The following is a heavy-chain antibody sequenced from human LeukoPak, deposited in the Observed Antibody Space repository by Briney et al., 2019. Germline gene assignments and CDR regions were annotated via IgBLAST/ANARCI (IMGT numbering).Heavy chain of an antibody. CDR3: ARLGGNSEVGGALED. CDR2: INKDGSEK. J-gene: IGHJ4*02. CDR1: CFTITYPC. V-gene: IGHV3-7*03. Sequence: PGGSLRLSCSASCFTITYPCTKWLRQAPGKGLEWVANINKDGSEKNYVDSVKGRFTISRDNAKNSLFLQMTSLRAEDTAFYYCARLGGNSEVGGALEDWGQGTLVTVSS. D-gene: IGHD4-23*01.